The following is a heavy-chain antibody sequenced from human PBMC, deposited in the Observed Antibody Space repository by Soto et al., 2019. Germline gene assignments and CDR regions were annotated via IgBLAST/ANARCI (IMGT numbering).Heavy chain of an antibody. J-gene: IGHJ4*02. CDR3: ARWPQLEPRFDY. Sequence: QVQLQESGPGLVKPSQTLSLTCTVSGGSISSGGYYWSWIRHHPGKGLERIGYIYYSGSTYYNPSLKSRVIISVDTSKNQFSLKLSSVTAADTAVYYCARWPQLEPRFDYWGQGTLVTVSS. D-gene: IGHD1-1*01. V-gene: IGHV4-31*03. CDR2: IYYSGST. CDR1: GGSISSGGYY.